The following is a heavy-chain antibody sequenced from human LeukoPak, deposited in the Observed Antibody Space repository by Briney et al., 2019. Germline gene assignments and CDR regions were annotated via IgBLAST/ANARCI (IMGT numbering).Heavy chain of an antibody. CDR3: ARYGTGSSGWYLSGMDV. CDR2: ISYDGSNK. CDR1: GFTFSSYA. D-gene: IGHD6-19*01. V-gene: IGHV3-30-3*01. J-gene: IGHJ6*02. Sequence: GGSLRLSCAASGFTFSSYAMHWVRQAPGKGLEWVAVISYDGSNKYYADSVKGRFTISRDNSKNTLYLQMNSLRAEDTAVYYCARYGTGSSGWYLSGMDVWAKGPRSPSP.